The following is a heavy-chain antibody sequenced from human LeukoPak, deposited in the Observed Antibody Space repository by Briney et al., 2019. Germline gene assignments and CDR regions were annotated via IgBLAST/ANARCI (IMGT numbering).Heavy chain of an antibody. CDR3: ARTEVTMAGTFH. CDR1: GGSISGVTYY. J-gene: IGHJ4*02. D-gene: IGHD6-19*01. Sequence: PSQTLSLTCSVSGGSISGVTYYWNWIRQPAGKRLEWIGRVYTGVSTTYNPSLEGRVTISVDPSKKHFSLKLTSVTAADTAIYYCARTEVTMAGTFHWGPGTLVTVSS. V-gene: IGHV4-61*02. CDR2: VYTGVST.